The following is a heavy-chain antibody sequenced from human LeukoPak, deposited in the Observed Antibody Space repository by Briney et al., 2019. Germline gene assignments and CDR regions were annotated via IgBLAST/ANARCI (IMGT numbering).Heavy chain of an antibody. J-gene: IGHJ6*02. V-gene: IGHV3-23*01. CDR1: GFTFSSYA. CDR3: AKDWPSSPLYYYYGMDV. CDR2: ISGSGGST. D-gene: IGHD2-2*01. Sequence: PGGSLRLSCAASGFTFSSYAMSWVRQAPGKGLEWVSAISGSGGSTYYADSVKGRFTISRDNSKNTLYLQMNSLRAEDTAVYYCAKDWPSSPLYYYYGMDVWGQGTTVTVSS.